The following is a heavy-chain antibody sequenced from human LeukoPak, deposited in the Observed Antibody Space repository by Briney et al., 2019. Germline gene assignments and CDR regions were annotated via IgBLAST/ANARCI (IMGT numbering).Heavy chain of an antibody. Sequence: GASVKVSCKASGYTFTSYGISWVRQAPGQGPEWMGWISAYNGNTNYAQKLQGRVTMTTDTSTSTAYMELRSLRSDDTAVYYCAREYSSSLYYYYYMDVWGKGTTVTVSS. CDR2: ISAYNGNT. CDR1: GYTFTSYG. CDR3: AREYSSSLYYYYYMDV. D-gene: IGHD6-6*01. J-gene: IGHJ6*03. V-gene: IGHV1-18*01.